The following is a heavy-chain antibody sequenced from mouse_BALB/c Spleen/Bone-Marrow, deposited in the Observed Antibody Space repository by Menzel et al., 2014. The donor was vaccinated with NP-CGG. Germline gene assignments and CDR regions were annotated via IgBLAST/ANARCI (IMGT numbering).Heavy chain of an antibody. CDR3: AREGGDCAGVDY. V-gene: IGHV5-17*02. J-gene: IGHJ2*01. Sequence: EVKLVESGGGLVQPGGSRKLSCAASGFTFSSFGMHWIRQAPEKGLEWVAYISSGSSTFYYADTVKGRFTVSRDNPKNTLFLQMTGQRSEDTAMYYCAREGGDCAGVDYWGQGTTLTVSS. D-gene: IGHD2-13*01. CDR2: ISSGSSTF. CDR1: GFTFSSFG.